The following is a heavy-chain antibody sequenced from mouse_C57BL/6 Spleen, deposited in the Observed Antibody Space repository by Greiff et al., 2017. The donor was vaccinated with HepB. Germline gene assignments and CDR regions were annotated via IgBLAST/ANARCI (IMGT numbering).Heavy chain of an antibody. D-gene: IGHD2-3*01. CDR1: GFTFSDYG. CDR3: ARGPDGYSYYYAMDY. Sequence: DVKLVESGGGLVKPGGSLKLSCAASGFTFSDYGMHWVRQAPEKGLEWVAYISSGSSTIYYADTVKGRFTISRDNAKNTLFLQMTSLRSEDTAMYYCARGPDGYSYYYAMDYWGQGTSVTVSS. J-gene: IGHJ4*01. CDR2: ISSGSSTI. V-gene: IGHV5-17*01.